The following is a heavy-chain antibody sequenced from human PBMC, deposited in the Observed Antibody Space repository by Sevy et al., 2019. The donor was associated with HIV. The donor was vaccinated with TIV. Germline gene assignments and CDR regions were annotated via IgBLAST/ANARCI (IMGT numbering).Heavy chain of an antibody. Sequence: SETLSLTCAVSGGSSSGYYWAWIRQSPGKGLEWIGEIGHRGSTKYNPSVKSRVSISVDTSKDQISLRLTSLTAADTAVYYCARGGIMATTEYGMDVWGQGTTVTVSS. V-gene: IGHV4-34*01. CDR2: IGHRGST. J-gene: IGHJ6*02. D-gene: IGHD2-8*01. CDR1: GGSSSGYY. CDR3: ARGGIMATTEYGMDV.